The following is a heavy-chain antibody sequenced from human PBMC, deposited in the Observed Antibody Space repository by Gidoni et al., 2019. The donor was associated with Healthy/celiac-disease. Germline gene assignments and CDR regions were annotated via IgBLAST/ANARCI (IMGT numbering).Heavy chain of an antibody. CDR1: GFTFSSYW. CDR2: IKKDGSEK. J-gene: IGHJ6*02. CDR3: ARVLGYCSGGSCYSYYYYYYGMDV. Sequence: EVQLVESGGGLVQPGGSLRLSCAASGFTFSSYWMSWVRQAPGKGLEWVANIKKDGSEKYYVDSVKGRFTISRDNAKNSLYLQMNSLRAEDTAVYYCARVLGYCSGGSCYSYYYYYYGMDVWGQGTTVTVSS. V-gene: IGHV3-7*01. D-gene: IGHD2-15*01.